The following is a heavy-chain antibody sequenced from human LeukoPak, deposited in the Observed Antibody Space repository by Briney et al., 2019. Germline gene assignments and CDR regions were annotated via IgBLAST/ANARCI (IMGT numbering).Heavy chain of an antibody. Sequence: SETLSLTCTVSGGSISYDYWSCIRQSPGKRLEWIGYIHYSGATNYSPSLKSRVTISVDTSKNQFSLKLSSVTAADTALYYCATLRGASTAVFDSWGQGALVTVSS. V-gene: IGHV4-59*08. CDR2: IHYSGAT. CDR3: ATLRGASTAVFDS. D-gene: IGHD2-21*02. CDR1: GGSISYDY. J-gene: IGHJ4*02.